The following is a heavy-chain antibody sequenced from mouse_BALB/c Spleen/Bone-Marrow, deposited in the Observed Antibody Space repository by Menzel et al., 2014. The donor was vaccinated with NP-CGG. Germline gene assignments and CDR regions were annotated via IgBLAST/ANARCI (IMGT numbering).Heavy chain of an antibody. CDR2: ISCYNGAT. D-gene: IGHD1-1*01. CDR3: ARVGGRYYFDY. V-gene: IGHV1S34*01. CDR1: GYSFTGYY. J-gene: IGHJ2*01. Sequence: LVKTGASVKISCKASGYSFTGYYMHWVKKSHGKSLEWIGYISCYNGATSYNQKFKGKATFTVDTSSSTAYMQFNSLTSEDSAVYYCARVGGRYYFDYWRQGTTLTGSS.